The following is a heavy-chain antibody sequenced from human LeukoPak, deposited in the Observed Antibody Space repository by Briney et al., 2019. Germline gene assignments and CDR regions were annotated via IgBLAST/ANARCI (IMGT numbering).Heavy chain of an antibody. Sequence: GGSLRLSCAASGFTFSSYWMSWVRQAPGKGLEWVANIKQDGSEKYYVDSVKGRFTVSRDNAKNSLYLQMNSLRAEDTAVYYCARCGIVVVVGMDVWGKGTTVTVSS. CDR2: IKQDGSEK. CDR1: GFTFSSYW. CDR3: ARCGIVVVVGMDV. V-gene: IGHV3-7*01. D-gene: IGHD2-15*01. J-gene: IGHJ6*03.